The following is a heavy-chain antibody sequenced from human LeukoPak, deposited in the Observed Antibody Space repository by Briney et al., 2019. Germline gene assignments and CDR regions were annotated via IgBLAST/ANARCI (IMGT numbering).Heavy chain of an antibody. CDR1: GGSISSSSYY. V-gene: IGHV4-39*07. CDR3: ARENRNFDWLTVYYYYYMDV. CDR2: IYYSVST. Sequence: SETLSLTCTVSGGSISSSSYYCGWIRQPPGKWLEWIGTIYYSVSTYYNPSLKSRFTISVDTSKNQFSLKLSSVTAADTAVYYCARENRNFDWLTVYYYYYMDVWGKGTTVTVSS. J-gene: IGHJ6*03. D-gene: IGHD3-9*01.